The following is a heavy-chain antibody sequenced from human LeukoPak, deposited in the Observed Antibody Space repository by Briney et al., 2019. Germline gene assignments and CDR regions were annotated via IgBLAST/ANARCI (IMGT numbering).Heavy chain of an antibody. CDR3: AKSTLITVFGVPPPDS. V-gene: IGHV3-48*02. J-gene: IGHJ5*01. CDR1: GFTFSSYS. Sequence: GGSLRLSCAASGFTFSSYSMNWVRQAPGKGLEWVSYISSSSSTIYYADSVKGRFTISRDNAKNSLYLQMNSLRDEDTAVYYCAKSTLITVFGVPPPDSWGQGTLVTVSS. D-gene: IGHD3-3*01. CDR2: ISSSSSTI.